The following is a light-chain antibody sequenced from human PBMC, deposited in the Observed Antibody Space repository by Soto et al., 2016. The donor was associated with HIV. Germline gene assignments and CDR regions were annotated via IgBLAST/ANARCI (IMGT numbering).Light chain of an antibody. CDR1: QSLLHSDGKTY. Sequence: DIVMTQTPLSLSVTLGQPASMSCKSSQSLLHSDGKTYLYWYLQRPGQSPQLLMYEVSNRFSGVPDRLSGSGSGTDFTLKISRVEAEDVGVYYCMQSTQLPPTFGQGTKVEIK. V-gene: IGKV2D-29*02. J-gene: IGKJ1*01. CDR2: EVS. CDR3: MQSTQLPPT.